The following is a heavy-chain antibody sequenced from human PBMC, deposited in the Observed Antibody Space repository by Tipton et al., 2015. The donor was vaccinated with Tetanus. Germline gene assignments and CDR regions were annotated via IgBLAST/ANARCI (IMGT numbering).Heavy chain of an antibody. CDR3: ARDPSGGVRYFDY. V-gene: IGHV4-59*01. D-gene: IGHD2-8*01. CDR2: IYYSGST. J-gene: IGHJ4*02. Sequence: GLVKPSETLSLTCTVSGDSISSYYWSWIRQPPGKGLEWIGYIYYSGSTNYNPSLKSRVTIPVDTSKNQFSLKLSSVTAADTAVYYCARDPSGGVRYFDYWGQGTLVTVSS. CDR1: GDSISSYY.